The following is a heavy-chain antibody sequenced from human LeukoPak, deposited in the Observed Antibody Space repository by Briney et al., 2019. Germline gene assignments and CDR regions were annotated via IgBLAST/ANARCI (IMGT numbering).Heavy chain of an antibody. Sequence: SETLSLTCTVSGDSISTSNSYWGWIRQPPGKGLEWIGSIYYSGNTYYNASLKSRVTISVGTSKNQFSLKLSSVTAADTAVYYCARDLHTVTTWFNWFDPWGQGTLVTVSS. CDR1: GDSISTSNSY. J-gene: IGHJ5*02. V-gene: IGHV4-39*07. CDR3: ARDLHTVTTWFNWFDP. D-gene: IGHD4-17*01. CDR2: IYYSGNT.